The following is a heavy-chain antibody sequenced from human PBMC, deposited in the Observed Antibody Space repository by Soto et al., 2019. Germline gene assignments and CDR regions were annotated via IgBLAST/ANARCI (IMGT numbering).Heavy chain of an antibody. CDR3: ASGYCSGGSCYLFHYYYYMDV. J-gene: IGHJ6*03. V-gene: IGHV1-69*13. CDR2: IIPIFGTA. CDR1: GGTFSSYA. Sequence: ASVKVSCKASGGTFSSYAISWVRQAPGQGLEWMGGIIPIFGTANYAQKFQGRVTITADESTSTAFMELSSLRSEDTAVYYCASGYCSGGSCYLFHYYYYMDVWGKGTTVTVSS. D-gene: IGHD2-15*01.